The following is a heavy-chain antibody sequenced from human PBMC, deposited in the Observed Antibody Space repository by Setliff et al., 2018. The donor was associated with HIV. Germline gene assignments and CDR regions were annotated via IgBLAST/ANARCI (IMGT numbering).Heavy chain of an antibody. CDR1: AYSFSKYG. CDR2: ISAYNGNT. D-gene: IGHD2-2*01. V-gene: IGHV1-18*01. CDR3: ARGPPIVVVPAALLTFDY. Sequence: ASVKVSCKASAYSFSKYGISWVRQAPGQGLEWMGWISAYNGNTNYAQKLQGRVTMTTDTSTSTAYMELRSLRSDDTAVYYCARGPPIVVVPAALLTFDYWGQGTLVTV. J-gene: IGHJ4*02.